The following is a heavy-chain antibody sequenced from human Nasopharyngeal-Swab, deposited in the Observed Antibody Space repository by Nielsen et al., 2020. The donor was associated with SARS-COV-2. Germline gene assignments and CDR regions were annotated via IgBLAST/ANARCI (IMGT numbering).Heavy chain of an antibody. V-gene: IGHV4-39*01. CDR1: GGSISSGSYY. CDR2: IYYSGNT. D-gene: IGHD3-3*01. Sequence: SETLSLTCTVSGGSISSGSYYWGWIRQPPGKGLEWIGSIYYSGNTYYNPSLKSRVTISVDTSKNQFSLKLSSVTAADTAVYYCFGMEWLRGPFDYWGQGTLVTVSS. J-gene: IGHJ4*02. CDR3: FGMEWLRGPFDY.